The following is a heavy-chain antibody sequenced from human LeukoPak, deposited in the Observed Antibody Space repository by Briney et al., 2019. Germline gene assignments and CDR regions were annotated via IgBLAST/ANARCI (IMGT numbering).Heavy chain of an antibody. J-gene: IGHJ6*02. Sequence: SETLSLTCAVYGGSFSGYYWSWIRQPPGKGLEWIWEINHSGSTNYNPSLKSRVTISVDTSKNQFSLKLSSVTAADTAVYYCARETLVLSYYYYGMDVWGQGTTVTVSS. CDR1: GGSFSGYY. CDR2: INHSGST. CDR3: ARETLVLSYYYYGMDV. V-gene: IGHV4-34*01. D-gene: IGHD6-13*01.